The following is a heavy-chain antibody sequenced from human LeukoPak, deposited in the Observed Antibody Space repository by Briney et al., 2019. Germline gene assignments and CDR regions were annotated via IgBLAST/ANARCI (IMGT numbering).Heavy chain of an antibody. CDR1: GGTFSSHT. J-gene: IGHJ4*02. V-gene: IGHV1-69*02. CDR3: ARVGAVTGTFDY. Sequence: SVKVSCESSGGTFSSHTISWVRQAPGQGLEWMGRIIPILGVPNYAQRFQGRVTITADKSTSTVYMELSSLRSEDTAVYFCARVGAVTGTFDYWGQGTLVTVSS. CDR2: IIPILGVP. D-gene: IGHD1-20*01.